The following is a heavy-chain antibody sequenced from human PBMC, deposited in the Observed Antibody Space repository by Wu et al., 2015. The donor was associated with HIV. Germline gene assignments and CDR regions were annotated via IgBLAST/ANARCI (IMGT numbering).Heavy chain of an antibody. D-gene: IGHD2-21*02. Sequence: QVQLVQSGAEVKKPGASVKVSCKASGYTFTGYYMHWVRQAPGQGLEWMGWINPNSGGTNYAQKFQGRVTVTRDTSHHHSLLGTEQSGHLTYTAVYYSYREVTRGMPESAFDIWAKGTGHRLF. CDR2: INPNSGGT. CDR1: GYTFTGYY. V-gene: IGHV1-2*02. J-gene: IGHJ3*02. CDR3: YREVTRGMPESAFDI.